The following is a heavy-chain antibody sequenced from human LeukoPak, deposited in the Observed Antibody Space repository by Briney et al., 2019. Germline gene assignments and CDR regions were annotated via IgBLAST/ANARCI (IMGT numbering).Heavy chain of an antibody. CDR2: INSDGRST. CDR3: VRGADTGYSSDS. Sequence: GGSLRLSCVASGFTFSRYWMHWVRQAPGKGLVWVSRINSDGRSTYYADSVKGRFSISRDNAENTLYLQMNSLRVEDTAVYYCVRGADTGYSSDSWGQGTLVTVSS. CDR1: GFTFSRYW. J-gene: IGHJ4*02. V-gene: IGHV3-74*01. D-gene: IGHD3-9*01.